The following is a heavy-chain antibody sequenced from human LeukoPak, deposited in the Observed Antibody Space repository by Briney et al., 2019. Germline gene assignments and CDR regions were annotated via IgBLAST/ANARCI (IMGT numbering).Heavy chain of an antibody. D-gene: IGHD2-2*03. J-gene: IGHJ4*02. CDR2: INDNGAGT. CDR1: GFTFSSYA. V-gene: IGHV3-23*01. Sequence: GGSLRLSCAASGFTFSSYAMSWVRQAPGKGLKWVSTINDNGAGTYYADSVKGRSTISRDNSKNTLYLQMNSLRAEDTAVYYCAKDPLDIVVVPAPRGVDYWGQGTLVTVSS. CDR3: AKDPLDIVVVPAPRGVDY.